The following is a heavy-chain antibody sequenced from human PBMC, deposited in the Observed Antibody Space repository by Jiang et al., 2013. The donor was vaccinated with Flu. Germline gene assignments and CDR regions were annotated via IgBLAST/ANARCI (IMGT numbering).Heavy chain of an antibody. CDR1: GGSISSSSYY. V-gene: IGHV4-39*07. CDR3: ASLAVVGATRYYYGMDV. CDR2: IYYSGST. D-gene: IGHD1-26*01. J-gene: IGHJ6*02. Sequence: TLSLTCTVSGGSISSSSYYWGWDPPAPRKGLEWIGSIYYSGSTYYNPSLKSRVTISVDTSKNQFSLKLSSVTAADTAVYYCASLAVVGATRYYYGMDVWGQGTTVTVSS.